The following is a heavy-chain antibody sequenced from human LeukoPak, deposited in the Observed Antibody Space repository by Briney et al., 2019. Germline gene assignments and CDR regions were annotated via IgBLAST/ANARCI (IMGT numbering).Heavy chain of an antibody. J-gene: IGHJ4*02. CDR2: IYYSGST. CDR1: GGSISSGGYY. D-gene: IGHD4-17*01. V-gene: IGHV4-31*03. Sequence: KPSPTLSLTCTVSGGSISSGGYYWSWIRQHPGKGLAWIGYIYYSGSTYYNPSLKSRVTISVDTSKNQFSLKLSSVTAADTAVYYCARVVSSVTTHYFDYWGQGTLVTVSS. CDR3: ARVVSSVTTHYFDY.